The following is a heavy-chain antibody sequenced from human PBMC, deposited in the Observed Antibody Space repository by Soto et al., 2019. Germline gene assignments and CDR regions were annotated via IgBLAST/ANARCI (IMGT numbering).Heavy chain of an antibody. J-gene: IGHJ5*02. D-gene: IGHD2-8*02. CDR3: ARLFGGVFDP. CDR1: GGSISSYY. CDR2: IYYSGST. Sequence: PSETLSLTCTVSGGSISSYYWSWIRQPPGKGLEWIGYIYYSGSTNYNPSLKSRVTISVDTSKNQFSLKLSSVTAADTAVYYCARLFGGVFDPWGQGTLVTVSS. V-gene: IGHV4-59*08.